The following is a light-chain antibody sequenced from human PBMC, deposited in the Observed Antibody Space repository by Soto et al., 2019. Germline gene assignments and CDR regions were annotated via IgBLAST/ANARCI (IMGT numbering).Light chain of an antibody. Sequence: QSALTQPASVSGSPGQSITISCTGTSSDVGGYHYVSWYQQYPGKAPKLMIYEVSNRPSGVSNRFSGSKSGNTASLTISGLQAEDEADYYCSSYTSSSTYVFGTGTKVTV. CDR2: EVS. CDR3: SSYTSSSTYV. V-gene: IGLV2-14*01. J-gene: IGLJ1*01. CDR1: SSDVGGYHY.